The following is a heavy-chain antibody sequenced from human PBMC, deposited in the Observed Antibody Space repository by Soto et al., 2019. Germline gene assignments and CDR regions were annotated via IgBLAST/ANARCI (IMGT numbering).Heavy chain of an antibody. D-gene: IGHD3-10*01. CDR1: GFTFSSYS. CDR3: ARDRGAPQLTPDY. V-gene: IGHV3-48*02. J-gene: IGHJ4*02. CDR2: ISSSSSTI. Sequence: EVQLVESGGGLVQPGGSLRLSCAASGFTFSSYSMNWVRQAPGKGLEWVSYISSSSSTIYYADSVKGRFTISRDNAKNSVYLQMNSLRDEDTAVYYCARDRGAPQLTPDYWGQGTLVTVSS.